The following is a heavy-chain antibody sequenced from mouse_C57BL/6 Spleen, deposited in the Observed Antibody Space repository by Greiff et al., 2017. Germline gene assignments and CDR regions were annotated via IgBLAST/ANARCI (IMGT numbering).Heavy chain of an antibody. CDR2: IYPGDGDT. CDR1: GYAFSSSW. D-gene: IGHD1-1*01. J-gene: IGHJ4*01. V-gene: IGHV1-82*01. CDR3: ARSTFTTAMDY. Sequence: QVQLQQSGPELVKPGASVKISCKASGYAFSSSWMNWVKQRPGKGLEWIGRIYPGDGDTNYNGKFKGKATLTADKSSSTAYMQLSSLTSEDSAVYFCARSTFTTAMDYWGQGTSVTVSS.